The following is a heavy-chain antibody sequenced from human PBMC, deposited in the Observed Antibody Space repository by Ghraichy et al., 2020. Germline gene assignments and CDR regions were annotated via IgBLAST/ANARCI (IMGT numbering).Heavy chain of an antibody. CDR1: GFTFSDYY. Sequence: GGSLRLSCAASGFTFSDYYMSWIRPAPGKGLEWVSYISSSGSTIYYADSRKGRFTISRDNAKNSRYRQMTSRRGEDTAGYYCGRDSVAGSPDALDIWGHGTMVTVSS. D-gene: IGHD6-19*01. V-gene: IGHV3-11*01. CDR3: GRDSVAGSPDALDI. J-gene: IGHJ3*02. CDR2: ISSSGSTI.